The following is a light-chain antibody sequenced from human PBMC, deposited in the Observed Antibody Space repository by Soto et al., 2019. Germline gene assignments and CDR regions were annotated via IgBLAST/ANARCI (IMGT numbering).Light chain of an antibody. CDR2: DAS. Sequence: IHMTHSPATLSASVLYRVTITCLASQSISSWLAWYQQKPGKAPKLLIYDASSLESGVPSRFSGSGSGTEFTLTISSLQPDDFATYYCQQYNSYWRTFGQGTKVDIK. V-gene: IGKV1-5*01. J-gene: IGKJ1*01. CDR3: QQYNSYWRT. CDR1: QSISSW.